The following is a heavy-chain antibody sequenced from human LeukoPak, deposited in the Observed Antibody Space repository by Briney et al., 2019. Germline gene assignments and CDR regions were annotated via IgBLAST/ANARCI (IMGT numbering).Heavy chain of an antibody. Sequence: PSETLSLTCTVSGGSVSSDNYFWSWIRQPPGKGLEWIGYVYYSGGTNYNPSLKSRVTISVDTSKNQFSLRLTSITAADTAVYYCARVRRRYDYVWGSYRYYYFDYWGQGTLVTVSS. D-gene: IGHD3-16*02. CDR3: ARVRRRYDYVWGSYRYYYFDY. V-gene: IGHV4-61*01. CDR2: VYYSGGT. J-gene: IGHJ4*02. CDR1: GGSVSSDNYF.